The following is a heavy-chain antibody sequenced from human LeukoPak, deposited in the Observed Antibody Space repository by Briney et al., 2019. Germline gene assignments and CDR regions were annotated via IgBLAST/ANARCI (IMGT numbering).Heavy chain of an antibody. J-gene: IGHJ4*02. V-gene: IGHV3-64*01. D-gene: IGHD1-26*01. CDR2: ISSNGGST. CDR3: ARGIVGATLRTLDY. Sequence: PGGSLRLSCEASGFTFSNAWMSWVRQAPGKGLEYVSAISSNGGSTYYANSVKGRFTISRDNSKNTLYLQMGSLRAEDMAVYYCARGIVGATLRTLDYWGQGTLVTVSS. CDR1: GFTFSNAW.